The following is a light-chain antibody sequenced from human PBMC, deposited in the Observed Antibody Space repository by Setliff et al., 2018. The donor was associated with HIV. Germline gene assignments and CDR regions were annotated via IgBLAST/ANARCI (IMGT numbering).Light chain of an antibody. CDR3: CSYAGSIVPP. J-gene: IGLJ1*01. CDR1: SSDVGGYNY. Sequence: QSALTQTASVSGSPGQSITISCTGTSSDVGGYNYVSWYQQHPGKAPKLMIYDVTKRPSGVSDRFSGSKSGNTASLTISGLQADDEADYCCCSYAGSIVPPFGTGTKVTVL. CDR2: DVT. V-gene: IGLV2-23*02.